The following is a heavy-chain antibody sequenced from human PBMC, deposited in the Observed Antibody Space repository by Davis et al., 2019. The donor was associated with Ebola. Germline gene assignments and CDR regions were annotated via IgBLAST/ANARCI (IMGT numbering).Heavy chain of an antibody. CDR2: INTETGNP. V-gene: IGHV7-4-1*02. CDR1: GYTFTNYA. CDR3: APLYGMDV. Sequence: ASVKVSCKASGYTFTNYAMNWVRQAPGQGLEWMGWINTETGNPTYAQGFTGRFVFSLDASVSTAYLQISNLEAEDTAVYYCAPLYGMDVWGQGTTVTVSS. J-gene: IGHJ6*02.